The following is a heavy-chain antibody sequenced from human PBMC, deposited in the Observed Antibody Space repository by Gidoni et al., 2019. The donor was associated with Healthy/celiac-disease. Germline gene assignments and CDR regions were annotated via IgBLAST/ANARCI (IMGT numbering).Heavy chain of an antibody. CDR2: INCNGGST. D-gene: IGHD6-19*01. J-gene: IGHJ5*02. V-gene: IGHV3-20*01. CDR3: ARDRGPPYSSGWYKWFDP. Sequence: EVQLVESGGGGVRTGGSLRPSGAAPGFTFYAYGMSWVRQAPGQGLECGSVINCNGGSTGYADSVKGRFTISRDNAKNSLYLQMNSLRAEDTALYHCARDRGPPYSSGWYKWFDPWGQGTLVTVSS. CDR1: GFTFYAYG.